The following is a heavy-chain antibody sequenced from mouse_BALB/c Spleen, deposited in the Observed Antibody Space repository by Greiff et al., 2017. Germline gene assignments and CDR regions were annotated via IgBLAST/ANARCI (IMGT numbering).Heavy chain of an antibody. D-gene: IGHD2-3*01. CDR1: GFNIKDTY. Sequence: VQLKESGAELVKPGASVKLSCTASGFNIKDTYMHWVKQRPEQGLEWIGRIDPANGNTKYDPKFQGKATITADTSSNTAYLQLSSLTSEDTAVYYCGYDYFDYWGQGTTLTVSS. V-gene: IGHV14-3*02. CDR2: IDPANGNT. CDR3: GYDYFDY. J-gene: IGHJ2*01.